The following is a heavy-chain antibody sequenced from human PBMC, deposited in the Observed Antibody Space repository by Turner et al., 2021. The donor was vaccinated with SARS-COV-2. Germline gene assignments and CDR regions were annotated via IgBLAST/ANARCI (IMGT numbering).Heavy chain of an antibody. CDR2: IYYVGRT. Sequence: QVQLQESGTGLVKPSEALSLTGTVSGGSVTSSFWSWIRQPPGKGLEWNGYIYYVGRTKYNPSLKSRGTISVDKSKNQFSLNLSSVTAADTATYYCARVGTFSSSWYWFDYWGQGTLVTVSS. V-gene: IGHV4-59*02. CDR1: GGSVTSSF. D-gene: IGHD6-13*01. CDR3: ARVGTFSSSWYWFDY. J-gene: IGHJ4*02.